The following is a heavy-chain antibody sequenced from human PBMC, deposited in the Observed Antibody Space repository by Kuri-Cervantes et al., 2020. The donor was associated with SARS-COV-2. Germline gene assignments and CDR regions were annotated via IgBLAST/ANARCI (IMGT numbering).Heavy chain of an antibody. CDR1: GFTFSSYG. V-gene: IGHV3-30*02. Sequence: GGSLRLSCAASGFTFSSYGMHWVRQAPGKGLEWVAFIRYDGSNKYYADSVKGRFTISRDNSKNTLYLQMNSLRAEDTAVYYCATGVNHGGLTIFGVVIPPFDYWGQGTLVTSPQ. CDR2: IRYDGSNK. CDR3: ATGVNHGGLTIFGVVIPPFDY. J-gene: IGHJ4*02. D-gene: IGHD3-3*01.